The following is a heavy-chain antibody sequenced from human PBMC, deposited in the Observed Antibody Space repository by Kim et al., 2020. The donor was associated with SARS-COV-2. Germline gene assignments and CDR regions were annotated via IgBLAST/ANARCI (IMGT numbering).Heavy chain of an antibody. CDR2: ITSSSTYV. V-gene: IGHV3-21*01. D-gene: IGHD2-8*01. Sequence: GGSLRLSCAASEFTFSEYSMNWVRQVPGKGLEWVSSITSSSTYVYYGDSVKGRFSISRNNAKNLLYLKMNSLGAEDTAVYYCARDKACTKGVCYPWFDP. J-gene: IGHJ5*02. CDR1: EFTFSEYS. CDR3: ARDKACTKGVCYPWFDP.